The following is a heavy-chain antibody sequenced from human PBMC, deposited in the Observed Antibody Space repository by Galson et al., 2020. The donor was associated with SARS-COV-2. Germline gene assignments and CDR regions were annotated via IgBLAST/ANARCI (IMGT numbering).Heavy chain of an antibody. J-gene: IGHJ4*01. CDR1: GGSIISYY. Sequence: SETLSLTCTVSGGSIISYYWGWVRQPPGKGLEWIGYISYTGTTNYNPSLKSRVTISVDTSKNQFSLKLSSVTAADTALYYCARLTSAWYFFDYWG. CDR3: ARLTSAWYFFDY. V-gene: IGHV4-59*01. CDR2: ISYTGTT. D-gene: IGHD6-19*01.